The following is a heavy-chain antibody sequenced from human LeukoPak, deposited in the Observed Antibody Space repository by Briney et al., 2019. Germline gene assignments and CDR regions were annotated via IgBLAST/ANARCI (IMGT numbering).Heavy chain of an antibody. CDR2: IYPGDSDT. D-gene: IGHD3-3*01. CDR3: ARGQAYYDFWGGYYGGYFDY. Sequence: GESLKISCKGSGYSFTSYWIGWVRQMPGKGLEWMGIIYPGDSDTRYSPSFQGQVTISADKSISTAYLQWSSLKASDTAMYYCARGQAYYDFWGGYYGGYFDYWGQGTLVTVSS. CDR1: GYSFTSYW. V-gene: IGHV5-51*01. J-gene: IGHJ4*02.